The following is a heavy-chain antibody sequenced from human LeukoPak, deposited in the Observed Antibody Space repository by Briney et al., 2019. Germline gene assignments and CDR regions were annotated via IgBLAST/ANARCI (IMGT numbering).Heavy chain of an antibody. CDR2: VSGSGGST. CDR1: AFTLRPYA. J-gene: IGHJ4*02. Sequence: AGGSLRLSCAASAFTLRPYAMIWVRQAPGKGLEWVSSVSGSGGSTYYADSVKGRFTISRDNSNNTLYLQMNSLRAEDTAVYYCAKGAASRGYTYVANWGQGTLVTVSS. V-gene: IGHV3-23*01. CDR3: AKGAASRGYTYVAN. D-gene: IGHD5-18*01.